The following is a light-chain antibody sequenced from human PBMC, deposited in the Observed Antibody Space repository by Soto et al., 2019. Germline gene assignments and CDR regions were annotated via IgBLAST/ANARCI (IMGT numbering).Light chain of an antibody. CDR2: EAS. CDR3: QQYHRYSWT. Sequence: DIPMTQSPSTLSASVGDRVTITCRASQSISAWLAWYQQKPGKAPKLLIYEASRLESGVPSRFSGSGSGTEFTLTISSLQPDDFATYFCQQYHRYSWTFGQGSKVEIK. V-gene: IGKV1-5*01. CDR1: QSISAW. J-gene: IGKJ1*01.